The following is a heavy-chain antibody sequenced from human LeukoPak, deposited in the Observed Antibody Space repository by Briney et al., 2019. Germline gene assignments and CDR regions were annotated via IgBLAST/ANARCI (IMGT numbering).Heavy chain of an antibody. D-gene: IGHD3-3*01. CDR1: GYSFTSYW. Sequence: GESLKISCKGSGYSFTSYWIGWVRQMPGEGLEWMGIIYPVDSDTRYSTSFQGQVTISADKSIRTAYLQWSSLKASNTAMYYCARHGYDFSSGYYSDYWGQGTLVTVSS. CDR3: ARHGYDFSSGYYSDY. J-gene: IGHJ4*02. CDR2: IYPVDSDT. V-gene: IGHV5-51*01.